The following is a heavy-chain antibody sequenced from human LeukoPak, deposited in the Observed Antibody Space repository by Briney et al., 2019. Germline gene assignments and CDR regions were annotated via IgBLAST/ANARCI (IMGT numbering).Heavy chain of an antibody. CDR1: GYTFTSYG. CDR2: ISAYNGNT. J-gene: IGHJ3*02. Sequence: ASVTVSCTASGYTFTSYGISWVRQAPGQGLEWMGWISAYNGNTNYAQKLQGRVTMTTDTSTSTAYMELRSLRSDDTAVYYCARDARRGVELKAFDIWGQGTMVTVSS. D-gene: IGHD1-7*01. CDR3: ARDARRGVELKAFDI. V-gene: IGHV1-18*01.